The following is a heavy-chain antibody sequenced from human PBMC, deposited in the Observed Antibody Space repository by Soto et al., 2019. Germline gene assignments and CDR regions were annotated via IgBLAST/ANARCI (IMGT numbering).Heavy chain of an antibody. CDR3: AKRASGGVYRFFDS. D-gene: IGHD2-15*01. CDR1: GGSLSTNP. CDR2: TGSGTGPG. Sequence: QVQLVQSGTEVNKPGSSVKVSCKVSGGSLSTNPISWLRQAPGQGLEWMGGTGSGTGPGNHAQKFQGRLTVTADTSTSTGYMELTNLSSEDTAVYYCAKRASGGVYRFFDSWGQGARVTVSS. V-gene: IGHV1-69*06. J-gene: IGHJ4*02.